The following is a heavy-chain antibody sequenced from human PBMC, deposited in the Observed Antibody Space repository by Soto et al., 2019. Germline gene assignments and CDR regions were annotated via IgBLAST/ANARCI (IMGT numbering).Heavy chain of an antibody. D-gene: IGHD5-18*01. CDR3: AKDSGYNYGYFRWFDP. J-gene: IGHJ5*02. CDR1: GGSISSGGYS. V-gene: IGHV4-30-2*02. Sequence: SSETLSLTCAVSGGSISSGGYSWSWIRQPPGKGLEWIGYIYHSGSTYYNPSLKSRVTISEDRSKNQFSLKLSSVTAADTAVYYCAKDSGYNYGYFRWFDPWGQGTLVTVSS. CDR2: IYHSGST.